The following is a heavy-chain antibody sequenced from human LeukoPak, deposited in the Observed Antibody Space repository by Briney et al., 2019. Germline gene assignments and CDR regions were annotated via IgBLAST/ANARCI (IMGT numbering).Heavy chain of an antibody. CDR2: IYTDGSGI. D-gene: IGHD4-23*01. CDR3: ARDIDYAGSY. CDR1: GFTFSNYW. Sequence: PGGSLRLSXVASGFTFSNYWMHWVRQAPGKGVVWVSRIYTDGSGISYADSVKGRFTISRDNAKNTLYLQMNSLRAEDTAVYYCARDIDYAGSYWGQGTLVAVSS. J-gene: IGHJ4*02. V-gene: IGHV3-74*01.